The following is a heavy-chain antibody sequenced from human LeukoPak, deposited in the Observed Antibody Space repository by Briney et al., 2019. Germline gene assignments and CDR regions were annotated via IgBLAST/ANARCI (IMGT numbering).Heavy chain of an antibody. J-gene: IGHJ6*03. V-gene: IGHV3-23*01. CDR2: ISGSGGST. CDR1: GFTFSSYA. Sequence: GGSLRLSCAASGFTFSSYAMSWVRQAPGKGLEWVSAISGSGGSTYYADSVKGRFTISRDNSKNTLYLQMNSLRAEDTAVYYCAKDAGSIAALGYYYMDVWGKGTTVTVSS. D-gene: IGHD6-6*01. CDR3: AKDAGSIAALGYYYMDV.